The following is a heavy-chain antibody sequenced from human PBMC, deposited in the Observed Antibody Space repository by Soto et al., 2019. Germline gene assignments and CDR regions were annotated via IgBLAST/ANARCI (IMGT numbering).Heavy chain of an antibody. D-gene: IGHD1-1*01. CDR3: ARGKGMEENYYYYGLDI. J-gene: IGHJ6*02. CDR2: INGGTGQT. Sequence: SVKVSCKASGYTFSTHAMHWGRQAPVQSLEWMGWINGGTGQTKHSHRFQDRVSITRDTSASTAYMELSRLRSEDTAVYYCARGKGMEENYYYYGLDIWGQGTTVTVSS. CDR1: GYTFSTHA. V-gene: IGHV1-3*01.